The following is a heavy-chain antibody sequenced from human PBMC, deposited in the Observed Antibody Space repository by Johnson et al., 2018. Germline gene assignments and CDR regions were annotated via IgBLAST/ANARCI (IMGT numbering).Heavy chain of an antibody. CDR3: ARVRGSWYSRGAFYI. V-gene: IGHV3-21*01. J-gene: IGHJ3*02. CDR2: ISSSSSYI. D-gene: IGHD6-13*01. Sequence: VQLVESGGGLVKPGGSLRLSCAASRFIFSSYSMNWVRQAPGKGLEWVSSISSSSSYIYYADSVKGRFTISRDNAKHSLYLQMNSLRAEDTAVYYCARVRGSWYSRGAFYIWGQGTMVTVSS. CDR1: RFIFSSYS.